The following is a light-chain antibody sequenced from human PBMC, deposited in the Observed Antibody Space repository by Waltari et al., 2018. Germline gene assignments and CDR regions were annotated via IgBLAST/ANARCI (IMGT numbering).Light chain of an antibody. CDR1: SNDVGSYNL. CDR3: CSYAGSSTFVV. Sequence: QSALTQPASVSGSPGHSFTISGTGPSNDVGSYNLVSWSQQDPGKAPKLMIYEVSKRPSGVSNRFSGSKSGNTASLTISGLQAEDEADYYCCSYAGSSTFVVFGGGTKLTVL. V-gene: IGLV2-23*02. J-gene: IGLJ2*01. CDR2: EVS.